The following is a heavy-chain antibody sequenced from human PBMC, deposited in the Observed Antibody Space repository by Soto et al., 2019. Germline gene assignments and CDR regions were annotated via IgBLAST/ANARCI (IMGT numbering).Heavy chain of an antibody. J-gene: IGHJ5*02. CDR2: ISGGGGNT. V-gene: IGHV3-23*01. CDR3: AKDRGAGGRFSGIAVAGIPS. CDR1: GFTFSSYA. Sequence: EVQLLESGGGLVQPGGSLRLSCAASGFTFSSYAMSWVRQTPGKGLEWVSGISGGGGNTYYADYVTGRFTISRDNSRNTLYLQMNSLRAADTAIYYCAKDRGAGGRFSGIAVAGIPSWGQGTLVTVSS. D-gene: IGHD6-19*01.